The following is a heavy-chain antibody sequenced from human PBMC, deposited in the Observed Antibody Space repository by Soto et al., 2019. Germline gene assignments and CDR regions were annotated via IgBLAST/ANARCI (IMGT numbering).Heavy chain of an antibody. CDR1: GVTFSSYA. CDR2: VSSDGNTS. Sequence: QVRLVESGGGVGQPGTSVRLSCAVSGVTFSSYAVHWVRQAPGKGLEWVAVVSSDGNTSYYAESVKGRFTISTDNYIDTLFLQMNSLRPEDTTVYFCAKEVGSTFSLDYWGHGALVTLAS. D-gene: IGHD1-26*01. CDR3: AKEVGSTFSLDY. V-gene: IGHV3-30-3*01. J-gene: IGHJ4*01.